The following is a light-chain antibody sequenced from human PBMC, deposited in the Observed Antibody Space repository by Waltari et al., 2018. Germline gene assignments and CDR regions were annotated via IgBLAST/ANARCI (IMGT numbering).Light chain of an antibody. V-gene: IGKV4-1*01. CDR3: QQYYTTPPYT. CDR1: RNILYSSNNKNH. J-gene: IGKJ2*01. CDR2: WAS. Sequence: DIVMTQSPDSLTASLGERATINCKSSRNILYSSNNKNHLAWYQPKPGQPPKLLIYWASTRESGVPDRFSGSGSGTDFTLTISSLQPEDVAVYYCQQYYTTPPYTFGQGTKLEIK.